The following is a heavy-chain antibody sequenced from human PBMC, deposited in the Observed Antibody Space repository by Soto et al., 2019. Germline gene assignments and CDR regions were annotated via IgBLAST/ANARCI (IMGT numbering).Heavy chain of an antibody. Sequence: ASVKVSCKASGYTFTSYDINWVRQATGQVLEWMGWMNPNSGNTGYAQKFQGRVTMTRNTSISTAYMELSSLRSEDTAVYYCARGRSYYDILTGQRYYYYGMDVWGQGTTVTVSS. CDR2: MNPNSGNT. D-gene: IGHD3-9*01. V-gene: IGHV1-8*01. CDR1: GYTFTSYD. J-gene: IGHJ6*02. CDR3: ARGRSYYDILTGQRYYYYGMDV.